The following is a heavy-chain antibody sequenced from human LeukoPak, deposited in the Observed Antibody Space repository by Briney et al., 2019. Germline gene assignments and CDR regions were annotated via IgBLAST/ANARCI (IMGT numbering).Heavy chain of an antibody. CDR3: ARDPPGRPYSSSSYG. CDR1: GYTFTSTY. V-gene: IGHV1-2*02. J-gene: IGHJ4*02. D-gene: IGHD6-6*01. CDR2: INPNSGGT. Sequence: ASVKVSCKASGYTFTSTYIHWVRQAPGQGLEWMGWINPNSGGTNYAQKFQGRVTMTRDTSISTAYMELSRLRSDDTAVYYCARDPPGRPYSSSSYGWGQGTLVTVSS.